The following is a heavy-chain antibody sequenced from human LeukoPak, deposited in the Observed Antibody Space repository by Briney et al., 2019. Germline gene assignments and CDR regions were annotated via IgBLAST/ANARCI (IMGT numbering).Heavy chain of an antibody. V-gene: IGHV3-74*01. CDR1: GFTFSSYR. CDR3: AREGEDLSSGDEYDAFDI. J-gene: IGHJ3*02. CDR2: INSDGSST. D-gene: IGHD2-15*01. Sequence: TGGSLRLSCAASGFTFSSYRMHWVRQAPGKGLVWVSRINSDGSSTSYADSVKGRFTISRDNAKNTLYLQMNSPRVEDTAVYYCAREGEDLSSGDEYDAFDIWGQGAMVTVSS.